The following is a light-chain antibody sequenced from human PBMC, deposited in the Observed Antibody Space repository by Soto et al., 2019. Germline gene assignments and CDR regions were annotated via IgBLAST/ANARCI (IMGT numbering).Light chain of an antibody. Sequence: EMVITKSPDSLAGSLGRRATTTSKSSQRVFSSSNIKNYLAWYQQKPGQSPKLLIHWASTRESGVPDRFSGSGSGTDFTLTISNLQAEDVAVYYCQQYYFTPLTFGGGTKVEIK. CDR2: WAS. V-gene: IGKV4-1*01. J-gene: IGKJ4*01. CDR1: QRVFSSSNIKNY. CDR3: QQYYFTPLT.